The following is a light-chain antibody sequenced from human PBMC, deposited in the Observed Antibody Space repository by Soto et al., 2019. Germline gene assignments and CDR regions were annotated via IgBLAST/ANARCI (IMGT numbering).Light chain of an antibody. CDR3: QQRSNWPRT. Sequence: VLTQSPGTLSLSPGQGATLSCRASQTISNNYLAWFQQRAGQAPRLIIYGASSRATGIPDRFSGRGSGTDFTLTISSLEPEDFAVYYCQQRSNWPRTFGQGTKVE. CDR2: GAS. CDR1: QTISNNY. V-gene: IGKV3D-20*02. J-gene: IGKJ1*01.